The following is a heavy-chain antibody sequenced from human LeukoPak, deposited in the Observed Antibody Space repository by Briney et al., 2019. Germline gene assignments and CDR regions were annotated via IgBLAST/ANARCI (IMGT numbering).Heavy chain of an antibody. D-gene: IGHD2-15*01. V-gene: IGHV1-69*01. Sequence: SVKVSCKASGGTFSSYAISWVRQAPGQRLEWMGGIIPIFGTASYAQKFQGRVTITADESTSTAYMELSSLRSEDTAVYYCARGGGLLQDWFDPWGQGTLVTVSS. J-gene: IGHJ5*02. CDR3: ARGGGLLQDWFDP. CDR2: IIPIFGTA. CDR1: GGTFSSYA.